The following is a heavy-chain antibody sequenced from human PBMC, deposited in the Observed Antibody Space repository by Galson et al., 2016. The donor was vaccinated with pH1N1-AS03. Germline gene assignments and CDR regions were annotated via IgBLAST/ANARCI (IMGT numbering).Heavy chain of an antibody. J-gene: IGHJ4*02. V-gene: IGHV1-69*13. CDR1: GGTFGSYA. D-gene: IGHD1-26*01. CDR3: ARDVSGSYGLDY. CDR2: IIPIFGTR. Sequence: SVKVSCKASGGTFGSYAVSWVRQAPGQGLEWVGGIIPIFGTRHYAQRFQGWVTITADESTTTASMELSSLRFEDTAMYYCARDVSGSYGLDYWGQGTQVTVSS.